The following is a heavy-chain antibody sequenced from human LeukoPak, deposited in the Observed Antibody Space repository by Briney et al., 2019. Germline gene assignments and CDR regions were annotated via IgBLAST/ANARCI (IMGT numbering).Heavy chain of an antibody. CDR1: GGSFSGYY. D-gene: IGHD5-18*01. CDR2: INHSGST. Sequence: PSETLSLTCAVYGGSFSGYYWSWIRQPPGKGLEWIGEINHSGSTNYNPSLKSRVTISVDTSKNQFSLKLSSVTAADTAVYYCARGAGYSYVDYWGQGTLVTVSS. CDR3: ARGAGYSYVDY. V-gene: IGHV4-34*01. J-gene: IGHJ4*02.